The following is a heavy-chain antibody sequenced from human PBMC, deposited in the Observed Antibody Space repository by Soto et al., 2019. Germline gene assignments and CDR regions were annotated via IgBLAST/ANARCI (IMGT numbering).Heavy chain of an antibody. V-gene: IGHV1-69*13. CDR2: IIPIFGTA. D-gene: IGHD1-26*01. CDR1: GGTFSSYA. J-gene: IGHJ6*02. Sequence: SVKVSCKASGGTFSSYAISWVRQALGQGLEWMGGIIPIFGTANYAQKFQGRVTITADESTSTAYMELSSLRSEDTAVYYCARDKRSGGSYASYYYYGMDVWGQGTTVTVSS. CDR3: ARDKRSGGSYASYYYYGMDV.